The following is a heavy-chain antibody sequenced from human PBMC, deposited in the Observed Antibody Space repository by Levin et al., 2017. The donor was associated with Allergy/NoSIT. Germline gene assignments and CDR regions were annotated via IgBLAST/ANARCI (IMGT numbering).Heavy chain of an antibody. CDR2: ISSSSSYI. V-gene: IGHV3-21*01. D-gene: IGHD6-19*01. CDR1: GFTFSSYS. CDR3: ARDSSGWDEYDY. J-gene: IGHJ4*02. Sequence: SGGSLRLSCAASGFTFSSYSMNWVRQAPGKGLEWVSSISSSSSYIYYADSVKGRFTISRDNAKNSLYLQMNSLRAEDTAVYYCARDSSGWDEYDYWGQGTLVTVSS.